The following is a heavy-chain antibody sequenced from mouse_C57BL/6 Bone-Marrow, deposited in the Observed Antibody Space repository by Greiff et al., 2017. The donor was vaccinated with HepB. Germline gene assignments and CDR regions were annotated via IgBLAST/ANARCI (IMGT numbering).Heavy chain of an antibody. Sequence: VQLQQSGAELARPGASVKLSCKASGYTFTSYGISWVKQRTGQGLEWIGEIYPRSGNNYYTEKFKGKATLTADKPSSTSYMELRGLKSEDSAVYCCARGRIGHWGKGTTLTVSS. CDR1: GYTFTSYG. V-gene: IGHV1-81*01. J-gene: IGHJ2*01. CDR2: IYPRSGNN. CDR3: ARGRIGH.